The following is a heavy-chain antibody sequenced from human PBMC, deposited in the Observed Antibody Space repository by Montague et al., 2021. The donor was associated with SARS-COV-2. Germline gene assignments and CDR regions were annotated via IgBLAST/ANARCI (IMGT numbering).Heavy chain of an antibody. V-gene: IGHV4-4*07. Sequence: SETLSLTCTVSGDSISSYLWNWVRQPAGKGLEWIGRICTSGSTNYNPSLKSRVTVSVDTSKNQSSLSLTSVTAADTSVYYCEGCHVGPEDGMDVWGQGTTVTVSS. CDR1: GDSISSYL. J-gene: IGHJ6*02. CDR3: EGCHVGPEDGMDV. CDR2: ICTSGST.